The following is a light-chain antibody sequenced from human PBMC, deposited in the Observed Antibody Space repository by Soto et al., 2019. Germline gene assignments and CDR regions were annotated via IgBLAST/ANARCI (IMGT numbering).Light chain of an antibody. CDR2: GAS. CDR1: ESITSNF. CDR3: QQYGRSPLMYT. Sequence: EIVLTQSPGTLSLSPGERATLSCRASESITSNFLAWYQQKPGQAPRLLIYGASSRATGIPDRFSGSGSESDFTLTINRLEPEDFAVYFCQQYGRSPLMYTFGQGTKLEIK. V-gene: IGKV3-20*01. J-gene: IGKJ2*01.